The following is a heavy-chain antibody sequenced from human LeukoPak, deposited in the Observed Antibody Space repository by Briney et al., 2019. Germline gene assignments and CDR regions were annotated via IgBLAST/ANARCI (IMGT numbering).Heavy chain of an antibody. D-gene: IGHD3-22*01. Sequence: PGGSLRLSCAASGFTFSGYWMSWVCQAPGKGLEWVANIKQDGSEKYYVDSVKGRFTISRDNAKNSLYLQMNSLRAEDTAVYYCARDQGPNYYDSSGYYYLDYWGQGTLVTVSS. CDR1: GFTFSGYW. J-gene: IGHJ4*02. CDR2: IKQDGSEK. CDR3: ARDQGPNYYDSSGYYYLDY. V-gene: IGHV3-7*01.